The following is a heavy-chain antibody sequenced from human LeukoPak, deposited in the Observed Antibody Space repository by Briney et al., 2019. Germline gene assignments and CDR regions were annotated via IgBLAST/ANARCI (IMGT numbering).Heavy chain of an antibody. V-gene: IGHV4-39*07. CDR2: IYYSGST. D-gene: IGHD2-8*01. CDR3: ARDYCTNGVCYTYFDY. J-gene: IGHJ4*02. Sequence: SETLSLTCTVSGGSISSSSYYWGWIRQPPGKGLEWIGSIYYSGSTYYNPSLKSRVTISVDTSKNQFSLKLSSVTAADTAVYYCARDYCTNGVCYTYFDYWGQGTLVTVSS. CDR1: GGSISSSSYY.